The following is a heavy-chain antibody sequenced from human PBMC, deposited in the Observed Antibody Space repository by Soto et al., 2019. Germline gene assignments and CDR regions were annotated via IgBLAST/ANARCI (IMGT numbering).Heavy chain of an antibody. CDR3: ARGGLQHALDV. J-gene: IGHJ6*02. V-gene: IGHV3-74*03. CDR1: GFTFSNYW. Sequence: PGGSLRLSCAASGFTFSNYWMYWVRQAPGKGLVWVSRVNNDGTDTTHADSVKGRFTISRDSAENTLYLQMNSLRAEDTAVYYCARGGLQHALDVWGQGSTVTVSS. D-gene: IGHD6-13*01. CDR2: VNNDGTDT.